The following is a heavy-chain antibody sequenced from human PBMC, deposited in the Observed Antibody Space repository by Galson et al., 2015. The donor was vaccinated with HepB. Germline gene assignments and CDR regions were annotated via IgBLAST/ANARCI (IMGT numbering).Heavy chain of an antibody. CDR3: ARDVHCLGQWLVPCGNWFDP. J-gene: IGHJ5*02. CDR1: WYSVSSISSA. CDR2: TYYRSKWYN. Sequence: SAIPWYSVSSISSAWNWIRQFPSRGLEWLGRTYYRSKWYNDYSVSVKSRITINPDTSKNQFSLQLNSVTPEDTAVYYCARDVHCLGQWLVPCGNWFDPWGQGTLVTVSS. V-gene: IGHV6-1*01. D-gene: IGHD6-19*01.